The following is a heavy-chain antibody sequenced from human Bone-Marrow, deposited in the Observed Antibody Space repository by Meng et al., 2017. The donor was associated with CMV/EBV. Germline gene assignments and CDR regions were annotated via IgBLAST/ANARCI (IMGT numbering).Heavy chain of an antibody. Sequence: SVKVSCKASGGTFSSYTISWVRQAPGQGLEWMGRIIPILGIANYAQKFQGRVTIIADKSTSTAYMELSSLRSEDTAVYYCARVGHYYDSSGYYYPYWGQGTLVTVSS. D-gene: IGHD3-22*01. CDR3: ARVGHYYDSSGYYYPY. CDR2: IIPILGIA. J-gene: IGHJ4*02. CDR1: GGTFSSYT. V-gene: IGHV1-69*02.